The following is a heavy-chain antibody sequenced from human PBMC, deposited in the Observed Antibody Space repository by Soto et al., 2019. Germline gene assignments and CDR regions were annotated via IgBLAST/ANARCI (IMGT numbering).Heavy chain of an antibody. J-gene: IGHJ5*02. CDR1: GLTFSGYW. CDR2: IDTDGRGT. CDR3: ARDTPHNWFDP. Sequence: EVQLVESGGGLVQPGGSLRLSCAASGLTFSGYWMHWVRQAPGKGLVWVSRIDTDGRGTYYADSVEGRFTISRDDAKNTLYLHMNSLRAEDTAVYYCARDTPHNWFDPWGQGILVTVSS. V-gene: IGHV3-74*01.